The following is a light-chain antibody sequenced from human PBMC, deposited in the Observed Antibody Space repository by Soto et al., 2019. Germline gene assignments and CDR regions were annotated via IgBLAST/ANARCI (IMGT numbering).Light chain of an antibody. CDR2: GAA. CDR1: QSVFSS. V-gene: IGKV3-15*01. CDR3: QQYHNWPA. J-gene: IGKJ1*01. Sequence: VVTQSPATLSVSPGVRPTLSCRASQSVFSSLAWYQQKPGQAPRLLIYGAATRATGIPARFSGSGSGTEFTLTISSLQSEDFAVYYCQQYHNWPAFGQRSKVDI.